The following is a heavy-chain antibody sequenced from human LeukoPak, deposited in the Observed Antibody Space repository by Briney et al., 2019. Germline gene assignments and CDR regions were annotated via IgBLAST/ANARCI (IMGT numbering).Heavy chain of an antibody. V-gene: IGHV1-69*05. CDR1: GGTFSSYA. J-gene: IGHJ3*02. D-gene: IGHD6-19*01. CDR2: IIPIFGTA. CDR3: ARDRTLWAVAGTDPQGAFDI. Sequence: SVKVSCKASGGTFSSYAISWVRQAPGQGLEWMGRIIPIFGTATYAQKFQGRVTITTDESTSTAYMELSSQRSEDTAVYYCARDRTLWAVAGTDPQGAFDIWGQGTMVTVSS.